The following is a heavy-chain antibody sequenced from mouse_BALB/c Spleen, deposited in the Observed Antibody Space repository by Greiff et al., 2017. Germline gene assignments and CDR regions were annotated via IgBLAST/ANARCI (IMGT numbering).Heavy chain of an antibody. CDR1: GYTFTSYY. J-gene: IGHJ4*01. CDR3: SSSNWARYAMDY. CDR2: INPSNGGT. V-gene: IGHV1S81*02. Sequence: QVQLKESGAELVKPGASVKLSCKASGYTFTSYYMYWVKQRPGQGLEWIGEINPSNGGTNFNEKFKSKATLTVDKSSSTAYMQLSSLTSEDSAVYYCSSSNWARYAMDYWGQGTSVTVSS. D-gene: IGHD4-1*01.